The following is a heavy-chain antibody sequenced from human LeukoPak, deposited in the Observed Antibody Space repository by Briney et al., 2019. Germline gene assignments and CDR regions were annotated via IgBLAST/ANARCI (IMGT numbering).Heavy chain of an antibody. D-gene: IGHD4-17*01. CDR2: IWYDGSNK. Sequence: GGSLRLSCAASGFTFSSYGMHWVRQAPGKGLEWVAVIWYDGSNKYYADSVKGRFTISRDNSKNTLYLQMNSLRAEDTAVYYCVKDLSKTDYGVIDYWGQGTLVTVSS. V-gene: IGHV3-33*06. CDR1: GFTFSSYG. CDR3: VKDLSKTDYGVIDY. J-gene: IGHJ4*02.